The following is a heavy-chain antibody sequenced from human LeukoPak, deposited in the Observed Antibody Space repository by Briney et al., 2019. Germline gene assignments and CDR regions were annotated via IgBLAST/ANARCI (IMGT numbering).Heavy chain of an antibody. Sequence: SETLSLTCAVSGYSISSGYYWGWIRQPPGKGLEWIGPIYYSGTTFYNPSLKSRVTMSLDTSKNQFSLKLTSVTAADTAVYYCARDRPLLSGWSWFDPWGQGTLVTVYS. J-gene: IGHJ5*02. CDR3: ARDRPLLSGWSWFDP. CDR2: IYYSGTT. D-gene: IGHD6-19*01. V-gene: IGHV4-38-2*02. CDR1: GYSISSGYY.